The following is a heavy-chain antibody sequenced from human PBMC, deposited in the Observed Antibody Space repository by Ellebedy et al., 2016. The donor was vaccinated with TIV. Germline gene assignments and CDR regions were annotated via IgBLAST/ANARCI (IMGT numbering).Heavy chain of an antibody. CDR2: IYSGGST. CDR1: GFTVSSNY. J-gene: IGHJ5*02. CDR3: ARDLYYYDSSGYYQNWFDP. D-gene: IGHD3-22*01. V-gene: IGHV3-66*01. Sequence: GESLKISCAASGFTVSSNYMSWVRQAPGKGLEWVSVIYSGGSTYYADSVKGRFTIYRDNSKNTLYLQMNSLRAEDTAVYYCARDLYYYDSSGYYQNWFDPWGQGTLVTVSS.